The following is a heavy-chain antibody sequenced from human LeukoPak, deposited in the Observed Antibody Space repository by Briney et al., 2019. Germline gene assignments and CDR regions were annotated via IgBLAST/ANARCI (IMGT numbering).Heavy chain of an antibody. Sequence: SETLSLPCTVSGGSISSYYWSWIRQPAGKGLEWIGRIYTSGSTNYNPSLKSRVTMSVDTSKNQFSLKLSSVTAADTAVYYCARYCSTTSCLGAFDIWGQGTMATVSS. CDR2: IYTSGST. J-gene: IGHJ3*02. CDR1: GGSISSYY. D-gene: IGHD2-2*01. V-gene: IGHV4-4*07. CDR3: ARYCSTTSCLGAFDI.